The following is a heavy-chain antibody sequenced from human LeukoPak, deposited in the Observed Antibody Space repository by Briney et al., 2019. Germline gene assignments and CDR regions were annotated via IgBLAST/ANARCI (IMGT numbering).Heavy chain of an antibody. CDR1: GFTVSSNY. V-gene: IGHV3-53*01. J-gene: IGHJ4*01. D-gene: IGHD3-16*01. Sequence: GGSLGLPLAASGFTVSSNYISWVRQAPGKGLEWVSVIYSGGRTYYADSVKGRFTISRDNSKNTLYLQMNSLRAEDTAVYYCAREGGGYARLDGWGEGTLVTVSS. CDR2: IYSGGRT. CDR3: AREGGGYARLDG.